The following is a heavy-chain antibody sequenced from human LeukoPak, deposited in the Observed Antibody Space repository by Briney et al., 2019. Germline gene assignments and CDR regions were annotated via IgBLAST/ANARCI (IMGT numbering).Heavy chain of an antibody. CDR1: GFTFGSYS. V-gene: IGHV3-21*01. J-gene: IGHJ4*02. Sequence: GGSLRLSCAASGFTFGSYSMNWVRQAPGKGLEWVSSISSSSSYIYYADSVKGRFTISRDNAKNSLYLQINSLRAEDTAVYYCASSRAASYWGQGTLVTVSS. CDR2: ISSSSSYI. CDR3: ASSRAASY.